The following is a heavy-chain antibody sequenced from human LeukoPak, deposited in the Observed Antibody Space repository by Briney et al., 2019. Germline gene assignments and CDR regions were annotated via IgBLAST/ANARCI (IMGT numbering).Heavy chain of an antibody. CDR3: AKDRAMQGYYDSTGYYGNFYCVDV. Sequence: PGGSLRLSCAASGFTFSSYEMNWVRQAPGKGLEWVAFTQYDGNYNKYADSVKGRFTISRDNSKNTMFLQMNSLRPEDTAVYFCAKDRAMQGYYDSTGYYGNFYCVDVWGKGTTVIVSS. V-gene: IGHV3-30*02. CDR1: GFTFSSYE. CDR2: TQYDGNYN. J-gene: IGHJ6*03. D-gene: IGHD3-22*01.